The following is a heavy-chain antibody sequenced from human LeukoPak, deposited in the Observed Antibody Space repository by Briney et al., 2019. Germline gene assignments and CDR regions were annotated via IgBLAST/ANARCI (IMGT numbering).Heavy chain of an antibody. J-gene: IGHJ4*02. CDR3: ARGRYSSSSHYFDY. V-gene: IGHV1-2*02. CDR2: INPNSGGT. CDR1: GYTFTGYY. D-gene: IGHD6-6*01. Sequence: ASVKVSCKASGYTFTGYYMHWVRQAPGQGLVWMGWINPNSGGTNYAQKFQGRVTMTRDTSISTAYMELSRLRSDDTAVYYCARGRYSSSSHYFDYWGQGTLVTVSS.